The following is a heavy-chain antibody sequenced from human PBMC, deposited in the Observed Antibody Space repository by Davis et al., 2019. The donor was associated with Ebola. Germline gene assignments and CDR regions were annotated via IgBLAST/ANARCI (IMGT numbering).Heavy chain of an antibody. CDR3: ARAGDAAWYGMDV. CDR2: ISISSSYI. V-gene: IGHV3-11*06. CDR1: GFPFSDYY. Sequence: GESLKISCAASGFPFSDYYMSWIRQAPGKGLEWVSYISISSSYIEYADSVRGRFTISRDNAKNSLYLHMNSLRAEDTAVYYCARAGDAAWYGMDVWGQGTTVTVPS. J-gene: IGHJ6*02. D-gene: IGHD2-21*02.